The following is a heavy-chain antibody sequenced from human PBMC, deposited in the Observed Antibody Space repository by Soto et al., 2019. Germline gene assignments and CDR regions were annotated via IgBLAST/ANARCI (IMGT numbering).Heavy chain of an antibody. CDR2: IDYSGST. D-gene: IGHD1-26*01. CDR3: ARVVGGPGLGSYVTLGLYGMEV. Sequence: PSETLSLTCTVSVGSISSYYWSLIRQPPGKGLEWIGYIDYSGSTNYNPSLKSRVTIPVHTSKNQFSLKLSSVTAADTAVYHCARVVGGPGLGSYVTLGLYGMEVWGQGTTVTVSS. V-gene: IGHV4-59*01. J-gene: IGHJ6*02. CDR1: VGSISSYY.